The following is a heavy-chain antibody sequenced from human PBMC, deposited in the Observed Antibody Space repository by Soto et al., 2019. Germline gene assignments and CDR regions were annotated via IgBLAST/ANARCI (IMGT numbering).Heavy chain of an antibody. J-gene: IGHJ3*02. Sequence: SVKVSCKASGYTYTSYLVGRVLMAPEQGLEWMGWISAYNGNTNYAQKLQGRVTMTTDTSTSTAYMELRSLRSDDTAVYYCARALPLQWLVLVGFGIWGQGTMVTVSS. D-gene: IGHD6-19*01. V-gene: IGHV1-18*01. CDR1: GYTYTSYL. CDR2: ISAYNGNT. CDR3: ARALPLQWLVLVGFGI.